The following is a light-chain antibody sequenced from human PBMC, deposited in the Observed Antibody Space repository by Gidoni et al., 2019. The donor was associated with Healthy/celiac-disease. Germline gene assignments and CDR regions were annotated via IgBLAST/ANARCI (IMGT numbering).Light chain of an antibody. J-gene: IGKJ1*01. CDR3: QHLET. V-gene: IGKV1-5*03. Sequence: DIQMTQSPSTLSASVGDRVTITCRASQSFSSWLAWYQQKPGKAPKLLIYKASSLESGVPSRFSGSGSGTEFTLTISSLQPDDFATYYCQHLETFGQGTKVEIK. CDR2: KAS. CDR1: QSFSSW.